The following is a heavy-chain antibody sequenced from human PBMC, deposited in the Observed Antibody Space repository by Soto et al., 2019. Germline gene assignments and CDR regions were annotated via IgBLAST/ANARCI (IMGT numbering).Heavy chain of an antibody. V-gene: IGHV1-69*13. Sequence: SVKVSCKASGGTFSSYAISWVRQAPGQGLEWMGGIIPIFGTANYAQKFQGGVTITADESTSTAYMELSSLRSEDTAVYYCATVLRFLEWLPRDYYYYGMDVWGQGTTVTVSS. J-gene: IGHJ6*02. CDR1: GGTFSSYA. CDR3: ATVLRFLEWLPRDYYYYGMDV. D-gene: IGHD3-3*01. CDR2: IIPIFGTA.